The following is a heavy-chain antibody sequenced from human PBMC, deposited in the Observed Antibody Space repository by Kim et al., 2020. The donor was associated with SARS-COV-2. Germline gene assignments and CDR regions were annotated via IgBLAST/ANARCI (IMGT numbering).Heavy chain of an antibody. V-gene: IGHV4-31*03. Sequence: SETLSLTCTVSGGSISSGGYYWSWIRQHPGKGLEWIGYIYYSGSTYYNPSLKSRVTISVDTSKNQFSLKLSSVTAADTAVYYCARGRTQLDPNFDYWGQGTLVTVSS. D-gene: IGHD5-18*01. CDR3: ARGRTQLDPNFDY. CDR2: IYYSGST. CDR1: GGSISSGGYY. J-gene: IGHJ4*02.